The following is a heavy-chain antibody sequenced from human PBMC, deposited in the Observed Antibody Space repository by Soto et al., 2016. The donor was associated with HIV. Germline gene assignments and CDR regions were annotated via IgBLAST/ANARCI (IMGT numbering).Heavy chain of an antibody. CDR1: GGSIRSHY. Sequence: QVQLQESGPGLVKPSETLSLTCTVSGGSIRSHYWTWIRQSPGKGLEWIGDSSYNGSTNYNPSLKSRVAISIDTSRNVFSLKLNSVVAADAAIYYCAATVISGTPAHFDYWGQGTLVIVSS. J-gene: IGHJ4*02. CDR2: SSYNGST. V-gene: IGHV4-59*03. D-gene: IGHD2-15*01. CDR3: AATVISGTPAHFDY.